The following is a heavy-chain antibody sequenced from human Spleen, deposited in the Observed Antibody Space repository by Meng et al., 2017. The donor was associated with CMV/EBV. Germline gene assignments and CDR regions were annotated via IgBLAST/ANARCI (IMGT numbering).Heavy chain of an antibody. CDR2: IYYSGNT. Sequence: TGSGGAISSGDYYWSWIRQPPGKGLEWIGYIYYSGNTYYNPSLKSRITISIDTSNNQFSLKLTSLTAADTAVYYCARVKSNAWYNDFWGQGTLVTVSS. CDR1: GGAISSGDYY. D-gene: IGHD6-19*01. CDR3: ARVKSNAWYNDF. J-gene: IGHJ4*02. V-gene: IGHV4-30-4*01.